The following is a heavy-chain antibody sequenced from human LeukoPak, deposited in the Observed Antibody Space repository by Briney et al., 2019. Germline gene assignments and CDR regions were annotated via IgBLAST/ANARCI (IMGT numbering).Heavy chain of an antibody. J-gene: IGHJ4*02. V-gene: IGHV3-30-3*01. D-gene: IGHD4-23*01. Sequence: GGSLRLSCAASGFTFSSYAMHWVRQAPGKGLEWVAVISYDGSNKYYADSVKGRFTISRDNSKNTLYLQMNSLRAEDTAVYYCARTPTVVTREYYFDYWGQGTLVTVSS. CDR2: ISYDGSNK. CDR3: ARTPTVVTREYYFDY. CDR1: GFTFSSYA.